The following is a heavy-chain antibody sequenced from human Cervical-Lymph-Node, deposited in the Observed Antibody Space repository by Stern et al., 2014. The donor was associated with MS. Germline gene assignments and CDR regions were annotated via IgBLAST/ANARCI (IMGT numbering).Heavy chain of an antibody. CDR1: GASVSRYDFY. J-gene: IGHJ6*02. V-gene: IGHV4-30-4*01. Sequence: QVQLQESGPGLVKPSQTLSLTCNVSGASVSRYDFYWSWFRQPPGQGLQWIGYIYYSGSTSYNPSLNSRVSILMDTSKNQFSLKLTSVTAADTAVYYCAKRGFWSSLTYYYAMDVWGPGTTVSVSS. D-gene: IGHD3-3*01. CDR3: AKRGFWSSLTYYYAMDV. CDR2: IYYSGST.